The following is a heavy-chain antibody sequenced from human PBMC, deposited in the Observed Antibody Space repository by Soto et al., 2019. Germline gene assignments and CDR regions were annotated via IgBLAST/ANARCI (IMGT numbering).Heavy chain of an antibody. CDR2: IIPIFGTA. CDR1: GGTFSSYS. Sequence: SVKVSWKGSGGTFSSYSISWVLQAPGQGLEWMGGIIPIFGTANYAQKFQGRVTITADKSTSTAYTELSSLRSEDTAVYYCARRGLLNSSWFDPWGQGTLVTVSS. D-gene: IGHD1-26*01. J-gene: IGHJ5*02. CDR3: ARRGLLNSSWFDP. V-gene: IGHV1-69*06.